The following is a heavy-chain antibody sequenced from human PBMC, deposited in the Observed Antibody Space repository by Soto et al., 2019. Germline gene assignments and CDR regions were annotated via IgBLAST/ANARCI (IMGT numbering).Heavy chain of an antibody. CDR3: AKIGSELRSPIDY. J-gene: IGHJ4*02. Sequence: TGGSLRLSCAASGFTFSSYAMSWVRQAPGKGLEWVSAISGSGGSTYYADSVKGRFTISRDNSKNTLYLQMNSLRAEDTAVYYCAKIGSELRSPIDYWGQGTLVTVSS. V-gene: IGHV3-23*01. D-gene: IGHD1-7*01. CDR2: ISGSGGST. CDR1: GFTFSSYA.